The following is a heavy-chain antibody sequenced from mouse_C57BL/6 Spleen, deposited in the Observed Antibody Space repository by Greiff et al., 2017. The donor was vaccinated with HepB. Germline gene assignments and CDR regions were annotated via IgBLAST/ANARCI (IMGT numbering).Heavy chain of an antibody. V-gene: IGHV14-3*01. D-gene: IGHD2-3*01. CDR2: IDSANGNT. Sequence: EVKLQQSVPELARPGASLKLTCTASGYSINNTYMHWVKQRPEQRLEWIGRIDSANGNTKYAPKFQGKATITADTSSNPAYLQLSSLTSEDTAIYYCARGDGQGLDYAMGCWGQGTSVTVSS. CDR1: GYSINNTY. J-gene: IGHJ4*01. CDR3: ARGDGQGLDYAMGC.